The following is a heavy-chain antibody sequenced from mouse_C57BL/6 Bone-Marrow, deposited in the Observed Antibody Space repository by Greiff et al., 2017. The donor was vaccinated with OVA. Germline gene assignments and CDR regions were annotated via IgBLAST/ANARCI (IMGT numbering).Heavy chain of an antibody. Sequence: QVQLQQPGAELVRPGTSVKLSCKASAYTFTSYWMHWVKQRPGQGLEWIGVIDPSDSYTNYNQKFKGKATLTVDTSSSTAYMQLSSLTSEDSAVYYCARTGIIDYWGQGTTLTVSS. V-gene: IGHV1-59*01. D-gene: IGHD2-4*01. CDR2: IDPSDSYT. CDR1: AYTFTSYW. CDR3: ARTGIIDY. J-gene: IGHJ2*01.